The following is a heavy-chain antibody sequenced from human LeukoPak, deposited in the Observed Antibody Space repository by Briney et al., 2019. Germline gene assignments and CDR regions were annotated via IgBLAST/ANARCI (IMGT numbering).Heavy chain of an antibody. D-gene: IGHD6-13*01. CDR3: ARRGNSWPYYFDD. V-gene: IGHV4-38-2*01. Sequence: KASETLSLTCAVSGYSISSGYYWGWIRQPPGKGLEWIASIYRSGSTYYNPSLKSRVTISVDTSKNQFSLKLTSVTAADTAVYYCARRGNSWPYYFDDWGQGTLVTVSS. J-gene: IGHJ4*02. CDR2: IYRSGST. CDR1: GYSISSGYY.